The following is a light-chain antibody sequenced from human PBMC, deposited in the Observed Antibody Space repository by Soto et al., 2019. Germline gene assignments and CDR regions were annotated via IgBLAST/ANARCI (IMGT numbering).Light chain of an antibody. CDR3: SSYTSSSTPYVV. CDR1: SSDVVGYNY. V-gene: IGLV2-14*01. J-gene: IGLJ2*01. Sequence: QSALTQPASVSGSPGRSITISCTGTSSDVVGYNYVSWYQQHPGKAPKLMIYEVSNRPSGVSNRFSGSKSGNTASLTISGLQAEDEADYYCSSYTSSSTPYVVFGGGTKVTVL. CDR2: EVS.